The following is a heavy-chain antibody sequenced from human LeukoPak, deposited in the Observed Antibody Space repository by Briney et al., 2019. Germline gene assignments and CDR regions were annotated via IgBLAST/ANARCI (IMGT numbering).Heavy chain of an antibody. CDR3: ARDLGGVGAPDAFDI. D-gene: IGHD1-26*01. CDR1: GYTFTSYY. CDR2: IIPIFGTA. Sequence: SVKVSCKASGYTFTSYYMHWVRQAPGQGLEWMGGIIPIFGTANYAQKFQGRVTITTDESTSTAYMELSSLRSEDTAVYYCARDLGGVGAPDAFDIWGQGTMVTVSS. J-gene: IGHJ3*02. V-gene: IGHV1-69*05.